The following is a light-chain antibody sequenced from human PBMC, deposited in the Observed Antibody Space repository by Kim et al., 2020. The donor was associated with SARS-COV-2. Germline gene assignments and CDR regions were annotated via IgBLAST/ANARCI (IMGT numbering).Light chain of an antibody. CDR3: ATWDHSLSAGV. J-gene: IGLJ2*01. Sequence: GQKVTTSCSGSRYNIGNNYVSWYQQLPGTAPQLLIYDNNQRPSGIPDRFSGSKSGTSATLGITGLQTGDEADYYCATWDHSLSAGVFGGGTQLTVL. V-gene: IGLV1-51*01. CDR1: RYNIGNNY. CDR2: DNN.